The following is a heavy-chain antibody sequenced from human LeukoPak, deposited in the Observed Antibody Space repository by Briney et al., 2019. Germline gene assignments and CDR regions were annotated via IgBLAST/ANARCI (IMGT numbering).Heavy chain of an antibody. D-gene: IGHD3-3*01. J-gene: IGHJ4*02. CDR1: GGSISSGGYS. CDR3: ARGHDFWSGYYSFDY. CDR2: IYHSGST. Sequence: SETLSLTCAVSGGSISSGGYSWSWIRQPPGKGLEWIGYIYHSGSTYYNPSLKSRVTISVDRSKNQFSLKLSSVTAADTAAYYCARGHDFWSGYYSFDYWGQGTLVTVSS. V-gene: IGHV4-30-2*01.